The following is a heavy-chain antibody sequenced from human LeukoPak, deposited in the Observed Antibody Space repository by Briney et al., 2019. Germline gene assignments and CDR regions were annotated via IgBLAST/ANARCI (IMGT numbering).Heavy chain of an antibody. J-gene: IGHJ2*01. V-gene: IGHV3-23*01. CDR1: GFTFSSYA. CDR3: AKVASYWYFDL. Sequence: GGSLRLSCAASGFTFSSYAMSWVRQAPGKGREWVSAISVSGDTTYYADSVKGRFTISRDNSKNTLYLQMSGLRAEDTAVYYCAKVASYWYFDLWGRGTLVTVSS. CDR2: ISVSGDTT.